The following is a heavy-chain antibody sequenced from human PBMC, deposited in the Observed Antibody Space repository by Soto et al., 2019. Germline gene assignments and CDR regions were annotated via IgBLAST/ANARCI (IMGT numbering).Heavy chain of an antibody. V-gene: IGHV2-5*02. J-gene: IGHJ4*02. D-gene: IGHD2-21*01. CDR3: ARITDLYIVFDY. CDR2: IYWDDDK. CDR1: GFSLSTSEVA. Sequence: SGPTLVNPTETLTLTCTFSGFSLSTSEVAVGWIRQPPGKALEWLALIYWDDDKRYSPSLNNRLTVTKDTSKSQVVLTMTNMDAVDTATYFCARITDLYIVFDYWGQGILVTVSS.